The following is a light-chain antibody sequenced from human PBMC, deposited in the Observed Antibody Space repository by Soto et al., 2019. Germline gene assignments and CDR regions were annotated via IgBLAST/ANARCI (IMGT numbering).Light chain of an antibody. CDR3: QQRSTWPT. CDR1: QSVTSS. V-gene: IGKV3-11*01. CDR2: DVS. Sequence: EIVMTQSPATLSVSPGEGATLSCRASQSVTSSLAWFQQKPGQPPRLLIYDVSVRATGIPARFSGSGSGTDFTLTISSLEPEDFAVYYCQQRSTWPTFGGGTKVDI. J-gene: IGKJ4*01.